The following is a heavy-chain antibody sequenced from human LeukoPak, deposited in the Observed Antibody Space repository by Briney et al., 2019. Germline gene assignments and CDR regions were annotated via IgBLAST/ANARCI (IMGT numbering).Heavy chain of an antibody. CDR1: GYTFTGYY. D-gene: IGHD2-2*01. J-gene: IGHJ4*02. V-gene: IGHV1-46*01. Sequence: ASVKVSCKASGYTFTGYYMHWVRQAPGQGLEWMGIINPSGGSTSYAQKFQGRVTMTRDTSTSTVYMELSSLRSEDTAVYYCARERGSTFLDYWGQGTLVTVSS. CDR2: INPSGGST. CDR3: ARERGSTFLDY.